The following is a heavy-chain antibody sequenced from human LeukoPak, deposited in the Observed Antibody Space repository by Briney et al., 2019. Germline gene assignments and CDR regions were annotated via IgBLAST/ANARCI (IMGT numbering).Heavy chain of an antibody. V-gene: IGHV3-48*03. J-gene: IGHJ4*02. CDR2: ITGTGNTI. D-gene: IGHD3-16*02. CDR3: VRWGNYRTSSNCPFDY. CDR1: GFTFSSYE. Sequence: GGSLRLSCAASGFTFSSYEMNWVRQPPGKGLEWVSYITGTGNTIYYADSVKGRFTISRDNAKNSLFLQMNSLRAEDTAVYYCVRWGNYRTSSNCPFDYWGQGTLVTVSS.